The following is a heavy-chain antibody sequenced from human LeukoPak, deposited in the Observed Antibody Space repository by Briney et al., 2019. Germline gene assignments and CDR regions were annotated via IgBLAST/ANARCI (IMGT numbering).Heavy chain of an antibody. D-gene: IGHD3-22*01. Sequence: SETLSLTCTVSGGSISSYYWSWIRQPPGKGLEWIGYIYYSGSTNYNPSLKSRVTISVDTSKNQFSLKLSSVTAADTAVYYCASTRGSGYIHDYWGQGTLVTVSS. V-gene: IGHV4-59*08. CDR1: GGSISSYY. CDR2: IYYSGST. CDR3: ASTRGSGYIHDY. J-gene: IGHJ4*02.